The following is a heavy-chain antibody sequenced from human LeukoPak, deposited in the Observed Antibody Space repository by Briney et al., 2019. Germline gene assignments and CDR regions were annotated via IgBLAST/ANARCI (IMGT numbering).Heavy chain of an antibody. D-gene: IGHD3-22*01. V-gene: IGHV4-38-2*02. CDR1: GYSISSDFS. CDR2: IHHSGST. CDR3: ARENPYYYDSS. Sequence: SETLSLTCTVSGYSISSDFSWGWIRQPPGKGLEWIGSIHHSGSTYYNPSLKSRVTISVDTSKNQFSLKLSSVTAADTAVYYCARENPYYYDSSWGQGTLVTVSS. J-gene: IGHJ4*02.